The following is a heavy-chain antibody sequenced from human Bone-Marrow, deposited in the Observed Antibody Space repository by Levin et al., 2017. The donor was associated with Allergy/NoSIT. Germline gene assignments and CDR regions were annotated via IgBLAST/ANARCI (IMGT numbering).Heavy chain of an antibody. Sequence: GESLKISCAASGFTFSDYYMSWIRQAPGKGLEWVSYISSSGSTIYYADSVKGRFTISRDNAKNSLYLQMNSLRAEDTAVYYCARDPIAAAAITSNWFDPWGQGTLVTVSS. V-gene: IGHV3-11*01. D-gene: IGHD6-13*01. CDR1: GFTFSDYY. CDR2: ISSSGSTI. CDR3: ARDPIAAAAITSNWFDP. J-gene: IGHJ5*02.